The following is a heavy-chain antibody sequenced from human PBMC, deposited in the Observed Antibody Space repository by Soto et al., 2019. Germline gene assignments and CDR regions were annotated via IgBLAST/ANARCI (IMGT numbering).Heavy chain of an antibody. CDR3: AGGQSGYLSLYNWFDP. D-gene: IGHD3-3*01. J-gene: IGHJ5*02. CDR2: ISYDGSNK. CDR1: GFTFSSYA. V-gene: IGHV3-30-3*01. Sequence: QVQLVESGGGVVQPGRSLRLSCAASGFTFSSYAMHWVRQAPGKGLEWVAVISYDGSNKYYADSVKGRFTISRDNSQNTLHLQMNSLRAEDTAVYYCAGGQSGYLSLYNWFDPWGQGTLVTVSS.